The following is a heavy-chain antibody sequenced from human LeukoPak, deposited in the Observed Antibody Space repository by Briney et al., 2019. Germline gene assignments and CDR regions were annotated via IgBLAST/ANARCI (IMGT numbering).Heavy chain of an antibody. J-gene: IGHJ4*02. V-gene: IGHV3-7*01. CDR3: ARERDYDSSGYYCYYFGY. D-gene: IGHD3-22*01. Sequence: GGSLRLSCAASGFTFSSYWMSWVRQAPGKGLEWVANIKQDGSEKYYVDSVKGRFTISRDNAKNSLYLQMNSLRAEDTAVYYCARERDYDSSGYYCYYFGYWGQGTLVTVSS. CDR1: GFTFSSYW. CDR2: IKQDGSEK.